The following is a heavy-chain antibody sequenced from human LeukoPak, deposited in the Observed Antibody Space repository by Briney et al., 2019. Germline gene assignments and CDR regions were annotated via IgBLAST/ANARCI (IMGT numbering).Heavy chain of an antibody. CDR3: ASGGSFWGGYHPINWFDP. CDR2: ISSSSSYI. CDR1: GFTFSSYS. Sequence: GGSLRLSCAASGFTFSSYSMNWVRQAPGKGLEWVSSISSSSSYIYYADSVKGRFTISRDNAKNSLYLQMNSLRAEDTAVYYCASGGSFWGGYHPINWFDPWGQGTLVTVSS. J-gene: IGHJ5*02. V-gene: IGHV3-21*01. D-gene: IGHD3-3*01.